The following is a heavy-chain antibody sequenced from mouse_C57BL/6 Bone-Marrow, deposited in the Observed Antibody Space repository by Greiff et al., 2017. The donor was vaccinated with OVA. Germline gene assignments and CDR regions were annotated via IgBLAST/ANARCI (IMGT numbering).Heavy chain of an antibody. V-gene: IGHV5-16*01. Sequence: EVQLKESEGGLVQPGSSMKLSCTASGFTFSDYYMAWVRQVPEKGLEWVANINYDGSSTYYLDSLKSRFIISRDNAKNILYLQMSSLKSEDTATYYCARDQAYYSNYDWYFDVWGTGTTVTVSS. D-gene: IGHD2-5*01. CDR1: GFTFSDYY. CDR2: INYDGSST. J-gene: IGHJ1*03. CDR3: ARDQAYYSNYDWYFDV.